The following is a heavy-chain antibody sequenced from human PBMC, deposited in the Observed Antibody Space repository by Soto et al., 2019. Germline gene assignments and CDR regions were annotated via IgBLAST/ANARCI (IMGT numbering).Heavy chain of an antibody. CDR3: ARVFQLRGYGPGEDYYYYGMDV. D-gene: IGHD5-18*01. J-gene: IGHJ6*02. CDR1: GGSISTYY. CDR2: VYNSGRN. V-gene: IGHV4-59*12. Sequence: SETLSLTCTVSGGSISTYYWHWMRQPPGKGLEWIGDVYNSGRNNYNPSLKSRVTISLNTSKHQFSLKLSSVTAADTAVYYCARVFQLRGYGPGEDYYYYGMDVWGQGTTVTVSS.